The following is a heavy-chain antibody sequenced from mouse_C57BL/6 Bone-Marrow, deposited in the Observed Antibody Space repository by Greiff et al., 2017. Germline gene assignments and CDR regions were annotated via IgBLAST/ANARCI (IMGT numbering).Heavy chain of an antibody. CDR1: GFTFSSYG. V-gene: IGHV5-6*02. J-gene: IGHJ4*01. D-gene: IGHD2-1*01. CDR3: ARRYGKRMDY. CDR2: ISSGGSYT. Sequence: EVKLVESGGDLVKPGGSLKLSCAASGFTFSSYGMSWVRQTPDKRLEWVATISSGGSYTYYPDSVKGRFTISRDNAKNTLYLQMSSLKSEYTAMYYCARRYGKRMDYWGQGTSVTVSS.